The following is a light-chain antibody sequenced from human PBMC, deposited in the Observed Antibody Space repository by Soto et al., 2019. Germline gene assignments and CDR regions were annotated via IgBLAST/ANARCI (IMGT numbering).Light chain of an antibody. CDR3: TSYSSGSTHLI. Sequence: QSVLTQPASVSGSPGQSITLSCTGTSSDIGDYDYVSWYQRHPGKAPKLIIYDVNNRPSGVSDRFSGSKSGNTASLTISGLQAEDEADYYCTSYSSGSTHLIFGGGTKLTVL. CDR2: DVN. V-gene: IGLV2-14*03. CDR1: SSDIGDYDY. J-gene: IGLJ2*01.